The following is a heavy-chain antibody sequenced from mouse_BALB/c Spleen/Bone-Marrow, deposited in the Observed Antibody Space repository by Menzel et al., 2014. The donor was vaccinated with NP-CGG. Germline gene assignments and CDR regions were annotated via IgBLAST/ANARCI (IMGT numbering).Heavy chain of an antibody. Sequence: EVQLQQSGPSLVKPSQTLSLRCSVTGDSITSGYWNWIRKFPGNKLEYMGYISYSASTYYNPSLQSRITITRDTSNNQYYLQLNSVTTEDTAAYYCASYYYGSSYAMDYWGQGTSVTVSS. CDR1: GDSITSGY. J-gene: IGHJ4*01. V-gene: IGHV3-8*02. CDR3: ASYYYGSSYAMDY. D-gene: IGHD1-1*01. CDR2: ISYSAST.